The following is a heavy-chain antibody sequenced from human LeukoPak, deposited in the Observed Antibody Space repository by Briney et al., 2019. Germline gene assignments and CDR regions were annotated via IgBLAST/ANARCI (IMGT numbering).Heavy chain of an antibody. Sequence: GGSLRLSCAASGFTFSDYYMSWIRQAPGKGLEWVSYISSSGSTIYYADSVKGRFTISRDNAKNSLYLRMNSLRAEDTAVYYCARDFRIAVAGTSRYYYDSSGVYWGQGTLVTVSS. J-gene: IGHJ4*02. D-gene: IGHD3-22*01. V-gene: IGHV3-11*01. CDR2: ISSSGSTI. CDR1: GFTFSDYY. CDR3: ARDFRIAVAGTSRYYYDSSGVY.